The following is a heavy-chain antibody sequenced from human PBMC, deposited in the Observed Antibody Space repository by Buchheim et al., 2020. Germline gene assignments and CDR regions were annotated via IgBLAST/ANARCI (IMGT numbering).Heavy chain of an antibody. CDR1: GGSSSGFF. CDR2: INDNGFT. Sequence: QVQLQQWGAGPLKPSETLSLTCAIYGGSSSGFFWSWIRQPPGKGPEWIGEINDNGFTNYNPSLKSRVSISLDTSKQQFSLKVNSVTAADSALYYCARGRNYLVKVPGDRGPTFDFWGQGIL. CDR3: ARGRNYLVKVPGDRGPTFDF. J-gene: IGHJ4*03. D-gene: IGHD2/OR15-2a*01. V-gene: IGHV4-34*02.